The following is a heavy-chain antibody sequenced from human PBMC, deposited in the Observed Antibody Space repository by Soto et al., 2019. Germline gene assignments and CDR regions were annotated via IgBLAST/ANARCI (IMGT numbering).Heavy chain of an antibody. D-gene: IGHD6-13*01. Sequence: QVHLEESGGGVVQPGTSLRLSCVASGFTFSSYGMHWVRQAPGKGLEWVAVIPNTENKKYYADSVKGRFTISRDNSQNTLFLQMDSLMSEDTAMYYCARTAGGRVRSDLDIWGQGTMVTVS. V-gene: IGHV3-30-3*01. J-gene: IGHJ3*02. CDR2: IPNTENKK. CDR1: GFTFSSYG. CDR3: ARTAGGRVRSDLDI.